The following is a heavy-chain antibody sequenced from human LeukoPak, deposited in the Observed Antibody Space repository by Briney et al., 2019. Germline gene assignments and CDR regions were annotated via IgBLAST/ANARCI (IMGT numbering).Heavy chain of an antibody. D-gene: IGHD2-15*01. Sequence: PSETLSLTCTVSGDTICSYYWSWTRQPPGKGLEWIGYIYYSGNTNYNPSLKSRVTISVNTSKNQFALKLSSLTATDTAVYYCATTPNCRGGSGYSRWFDPWGQGTLVTVSS. CDR3: ATTPNCRGGSGYSRWFDP. CDR2: IYYSGNT. J-gene: IGHJ5*02. CDR1: GDTICSYY. V-gene: IGHV4-59*01.